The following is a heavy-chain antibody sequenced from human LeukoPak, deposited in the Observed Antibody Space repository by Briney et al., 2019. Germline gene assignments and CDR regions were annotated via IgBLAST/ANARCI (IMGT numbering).Heavy chain of an antibody. CDR3: ARVASVISGDYYYMDV. V-gene: IGHV3-72*01. CDR1: GFTFSDYY. J-gene: IGHJ6*03. CDR2: SRNKGNFYTT. D-gene: IGHD3-16*02. Sequence: GGSLRLSCAASGFTFSDYYMHWVRQAPGKGLEWVGRSRNKGNFYTTQYAASVRGRFTISRDVSKSSLFLQMHSLGTEDTAVFFCARVASVISGDYYYMDVWGKGTTVTVSS.